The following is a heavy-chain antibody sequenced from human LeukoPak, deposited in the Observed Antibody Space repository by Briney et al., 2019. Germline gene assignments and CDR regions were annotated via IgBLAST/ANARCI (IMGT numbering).Heavy chain of an antibody. Sequence: PGGSLRLSCAASGFTFGSYGMHWVRQAPGKGLEWVAVMSYDESNKYYADSVKGRFTISRDNSKNTLYLQMNSLRAEDTAVYYCAKGYDTFDYWGQGTLVTVSS. CDR1: GFTFGSYG. V-gene: IGHV3-30*18. CDR3: AKGYDTFDY. D-gene: IGHD3-22*01. J-gene: IGHJ4*02. CDR2: MSYDESNK.